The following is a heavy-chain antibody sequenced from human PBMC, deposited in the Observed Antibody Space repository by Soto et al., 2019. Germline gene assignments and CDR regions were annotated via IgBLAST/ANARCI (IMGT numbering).Heavy chain of an antibody. J-gene: IGHJ6*02. V-gene: IGHV1-46*01. CDR1: GYTFTSHY. D-gene: IGHD4-17*01. CDR2: INPSGGST. Sequence: ASVPVSCKASGYTFTSHYMHWVRHAPGPGLERMGIINPSGGSTSYAQKFQGGVTMTRDTSSSTVYMELSSLRSEDTAVDYCARAGNYGYYGMDVWGQGTTVTVSS. CDR3: ARAGNYGYYGMDV.